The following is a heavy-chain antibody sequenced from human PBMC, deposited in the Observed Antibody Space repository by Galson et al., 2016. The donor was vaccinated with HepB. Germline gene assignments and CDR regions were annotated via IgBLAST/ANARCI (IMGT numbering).Heavy chain of an antibody. D-gene: IGHD3-16*02. CDR3: AREDYDYVWGSYRYFDY. CDR1: GDSISSSSYY. J-gene: IGHJ4*02. Sequence: SETLSLTCTVSGDSISSSSYYWGWIRQPPGKGLEWIGIIHLSGSTYYNPSLKSRVTISVDTSKNQFSLKLSSVTAADTAVYYCAREDYDYVWGSYRYFDYWGQGTLVTVSS. V-gene: IGHV4-39*07. CDR2: IHLSGST.